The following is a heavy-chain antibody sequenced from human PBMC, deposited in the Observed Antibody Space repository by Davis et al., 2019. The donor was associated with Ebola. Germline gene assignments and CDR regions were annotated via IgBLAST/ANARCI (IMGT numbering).Heavy chain of an antibody. CDR2: MNPNSGNT. Sequence: ASVKVSCKASGYAFTSYDINWVRQATGQGLEWMGWMNPNSGNTGYAQKFQGRVTMTRNTSISTAYMELSSLRSEDTAVYYCARLAGGLYYYGMDVWGQGTTVTVSS. J-gene: IGHJ6*02. CDR3: ARLAGGLYYYGMDV. V-gene: IGHV1-8*01. D-gene: IGHD6-19*01. CDR1: GYAFTSYD.